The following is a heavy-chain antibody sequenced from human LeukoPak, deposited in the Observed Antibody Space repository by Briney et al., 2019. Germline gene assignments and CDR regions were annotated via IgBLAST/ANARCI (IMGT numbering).Heavy chain of an antibody. CDR2: LYSDGNT. V-gene: IGHV3-23*03. CDR3: ARGVEPLAANTLAY. CDR1: GFTFSNYA. Sequence: GGSLRLSCAASGFTFSNYAMSWVRQAPGKGLEWVSVLYSDGNTKYADSVQGRFTISRDNSKNTLYLEMNSLSPDDTAVYYCARGVEPLAANTLAYWGQGTLVTVSS. J-gene: IGHJ4*02. D-gene: IGHD1-14*01.